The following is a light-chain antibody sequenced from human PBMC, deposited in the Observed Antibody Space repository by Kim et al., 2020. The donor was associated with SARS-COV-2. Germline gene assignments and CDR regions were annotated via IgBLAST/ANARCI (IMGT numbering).Light chain of an antibody. J-gene: IGLJ2*01. V-gene: IGLV2-14*03. CDR3: SSYSSSSTFVL. CDR1: RSDVGDYDY. Sequence: QSITLSCTGTRSDVGDYDYVSWYQHHPGKAPKVMIYDVSKRPSGVSTRFYGSKSDNTASLTISGLQAEDEADYYCSSYSSSSTFVLFGGGTQLTVL. CDR2: DVS.